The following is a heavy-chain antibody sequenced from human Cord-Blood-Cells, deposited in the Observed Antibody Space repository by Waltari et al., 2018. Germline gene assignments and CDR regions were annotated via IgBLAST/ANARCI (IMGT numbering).Heavy chain of an antibody. V-gene: IGHV4-34*01. CDR3: AREGIAVAGRGYYFDY. D-gene: IGHD6-19*01. J-gene: IGHJ4*02. Sequence: QVQLQQWGAGLLKPSETLSPTCAVYGGSFSGYYCSWIRQPPGKGLEWIGEINHSGSTNYNPSLKSRVTISVDTSKNQFSLKLSSVTAADTAVYYCAREGIAVAGRGYYFDYWGQGTLVTVSS. CDR2: INHSGST. CDR1: GGSFSGYY.